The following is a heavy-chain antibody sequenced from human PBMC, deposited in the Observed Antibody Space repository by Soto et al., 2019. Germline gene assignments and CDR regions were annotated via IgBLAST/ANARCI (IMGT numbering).Heavy chain of an antibody. J-gene: IGHJ4*02. V-gene: IGHV4-59*08. D-gene: IGHD3-10*01. CDR3: ARLPTTMIRGADEAGFDY. CDR1: GGSISSYY. CDR2: IYYSGST. Sequence: PSETLSLTCTVSGGSISSYYWSWIRQPPGKGLEWIGYIYYSGSTNYNPSLKSRVTISLDTSKNQFSLRLTSVTAADTALYYCARLPTTMIRGADEAGFDYWGQGTLVTVSS.